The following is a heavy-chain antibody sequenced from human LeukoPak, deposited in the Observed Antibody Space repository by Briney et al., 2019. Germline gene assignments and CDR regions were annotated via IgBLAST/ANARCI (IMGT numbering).Heavy chain of an antibody. J-gene: IGHJ1*01. CDR1: GYTFTSYD. CDR2: MNPNSGNT. V-gene: IGHV1-8*01. D-gene: IGHD3-22*01. Sequence: ASVKVSCKASGYTFTSYDISWVRQAAGQGLEWMGWMNPNSGNTGYAQKFKGRVTMTGNTPISTSYMELYSLRSEDTAVYYCARGLRDSSGREYFQHWGQGTLVTVSS. CDR3: ARGLRDSSGREYFQH.